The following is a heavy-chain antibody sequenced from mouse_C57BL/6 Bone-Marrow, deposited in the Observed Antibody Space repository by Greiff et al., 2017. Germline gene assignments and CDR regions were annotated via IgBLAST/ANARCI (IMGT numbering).Heavy chain of an antibody. CDR3: IITTVVVPSWYFDV. CDR2: INPSNGGT. J-gene: IGHJ1*03. CDR1: GYTFTSYW. Sequence: VQLQQPGTELVKPGASVKLSCKASGYTFTSYWMHWVKQRPGQGLEWIGNINPSNGGTNYNEKFKSKATLTVDKSSSTAYMQLSSLTSEDSAVXYCIITTVVVPSWYFDVWGTGTTVTVSS. D-gene: IGHD1-1*01. V-gene: IGHV1-53*01.